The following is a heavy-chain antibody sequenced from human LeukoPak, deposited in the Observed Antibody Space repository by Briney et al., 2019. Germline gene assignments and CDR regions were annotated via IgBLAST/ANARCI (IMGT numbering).Heavy chain of an antibody. CDR2: IYYSGST. D-gene: IGHD4-17*01. V-gene: IGHV4-59*06. CDR3: ARLLNYGDAAVDY. CDR1: GGSISNYY. Sequence: SETLSLTCTVSGGSISNYYWSWIRQHPGKGLEWIGYIYYSGSTYYNPSLKSRVTISVDTSKNQFSLKLSSVTAADTAVYYCARLLNYGDAAVDYWGQGTLVTVSS. J-gene: IGHJ4*02.